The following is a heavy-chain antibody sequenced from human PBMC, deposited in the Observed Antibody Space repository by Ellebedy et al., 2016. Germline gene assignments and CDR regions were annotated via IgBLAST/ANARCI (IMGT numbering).Heavy chain of an antibody. CDR3: ARDLLPYGGNSGGVDY. Sequence: ASVKVSCXASGYTFTGYYMHWVRQAPGQGLEWMGWINPNSGGTNYAQKFQGRVTMTRDTSISTAYMELSRLRSDDTAVYYCARDLLPYGGNSGGVDYWGQGTLVTVSS. J-gene: IGHJ4*02. D-gene: IGHD4-23*01. CDR1: GYTFTGYY. V-gene: IGHV1-2*02. CDR2: INPNSGGT.